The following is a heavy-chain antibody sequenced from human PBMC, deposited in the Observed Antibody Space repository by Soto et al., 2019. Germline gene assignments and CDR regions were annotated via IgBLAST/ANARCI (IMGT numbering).Heavy chain of an antibody. Sequence: QVQLVQSGAEVKKPGASVKVSCKASGYTFTSYGISWVRQAPGQGLEWMGWISAYNGNTNYAQKLQGRVTMTTDTSTSTSYMELRSLRSDDTAVYYCASNPAYYDFCSGYYVYWGQGTLVTVSS. D-gene: IGHD3-3*01. CDR3: ASNPAYYDFCSGYYVY. CDR2: ISAYNGNT. CDR1: GYTFTSYG. J-gene: IGHJ4*02. V-gene: IGHV1-18*01.